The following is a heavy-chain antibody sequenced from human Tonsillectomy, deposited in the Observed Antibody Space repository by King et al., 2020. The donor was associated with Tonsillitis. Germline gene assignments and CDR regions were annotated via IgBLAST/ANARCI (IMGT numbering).Heavy chain of an antibody. J-gene: IGHJ4*02. CDR3: AKDTAGYRGLGYYFDY. V-gene: IGHV3-43*01. CDR1: GFTFDDYN. D-gene: IGHD5-12*01. CDR2: ISWDGDTA. Sequence: VQLVESGGVVVEPGGSLRLSCAASGFTFDDYNMHWVRQAPGKGLEWVSVISWDGDTAHYADSVKGRFTISRDNIKASLFLQMNSLTADDTAFYFCAKDTAGYRGLGYYFDYWDQGTLVAVSS.